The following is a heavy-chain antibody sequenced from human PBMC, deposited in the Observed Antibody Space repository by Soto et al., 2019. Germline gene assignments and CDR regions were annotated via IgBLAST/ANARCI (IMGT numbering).Heavy chain of an antibody. CDR3: AKDLAYYYDSSGPLFDY. D-gene: IGHD3-22*01. V-gene: IGHV3-9*01. CDR1: GFTFDDYA. J-gene: IGHJ4*02. CDR2: ISWNSGSI. Sequence: GGSLRLSCAASGFTFDDYAMHWVRQAPGKGLEWVSGISWNSGSIGYADSVKGRFTISRDNAKNSLYLQMNSLRAEDTALYYCAKDLAYYYDSSGPLFDYWGQGTLVTVYS.